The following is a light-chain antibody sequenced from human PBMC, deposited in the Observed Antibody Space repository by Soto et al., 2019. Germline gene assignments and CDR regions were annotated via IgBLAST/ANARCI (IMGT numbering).Light chain of an antibody. CDR3: QQYNSYPWT. CDR2: DAS. V-gene: IGKV1-5*01. J-gene: IGKJ1*01. CDR1: QSISSW. Sequence: DIQMTPSPSTLSASVGDRVTITCRASQSISSWLAWYQQKPGKAPKLLIYDASSFESGVPSRFSGSGSGTEFTLTISSLQPDDFATYYCQQYNSYPWTFGQGTKVEIK.